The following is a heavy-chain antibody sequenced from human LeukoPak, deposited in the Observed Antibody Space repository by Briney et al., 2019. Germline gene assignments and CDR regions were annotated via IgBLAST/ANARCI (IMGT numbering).Heavy chain of an antibody. Sequence: PSETLSLTCAVYGGSFSGHYWSWIRQTPEKGLEWIGEINHSGRTNSNLSLKSRVTISVDTSKNQFSLKLTSVTAADRAVYYCARCVTARLLQSRCYYDSWGQGTLVTVSS. CDR3: ARCVTARLLQSRCYYDS. V-gene: IGHV4-34*01. D-gene: IGHD5-24*01. CDR2: INHSGRT. CDR1: GGSFSGHY. J-gene: IGHJ4*02.